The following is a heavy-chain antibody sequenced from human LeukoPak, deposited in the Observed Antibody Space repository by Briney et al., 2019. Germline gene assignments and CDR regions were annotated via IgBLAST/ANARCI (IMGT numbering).Heavy chain of an antibody. CDR1: GGSFSGYY. Sequence: SETLSLTCAVYGGSFSGYYWSWIRQPPGKGLEWIGEINHSGSTNYNPSLKSRVTISVDTSKNQFSLKLSSVTAADTAVYYCARLHFGGNYGYYYYYMDVWGKGTTVTISS. D-gene: IGHD4-23*01. J-gene: IGHJ6*03. CDR2: INHSGST. CDR3: ARLHFGGNYGYYYYYMDV. V-gene: IGHV4-34*01.